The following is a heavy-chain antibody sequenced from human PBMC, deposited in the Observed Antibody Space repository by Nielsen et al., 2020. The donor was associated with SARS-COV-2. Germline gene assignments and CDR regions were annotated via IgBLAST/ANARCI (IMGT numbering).Heavy chain of an antibody. D-gene: IGHD5-24*01. CDR3: AKAPPPMDYGMDV. J-gene: IGHJ6*02. Sequence: GESLKISCVASGFSFWNYDMYWVRQAPGKGLEWVALIAYSESVIKYTDSVKGRFTISRDNAKNSLYLQMNSLRAEDTALYYCAKAPPPMDYGMDVWGQGTTVTVSS. CDR1: GFSFWNYD. V-gene: IGHV3-30*18. CDR2: IAYSESVI.